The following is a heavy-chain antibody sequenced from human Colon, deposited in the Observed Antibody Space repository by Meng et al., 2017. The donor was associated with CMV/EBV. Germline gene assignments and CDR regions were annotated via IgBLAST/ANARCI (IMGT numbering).Heavy chain of an antibody. CDR2: ISWNSGSI. CDR3: AKDYSSGWYGGHYYYYYYGMDV. Sequence: SLKISCAASGFTFDDYAMHWVRQAPGKGLEWVSGISWNSGSIGYADSVKGRFTISRDNAKNSLYLQMNSLRAEDTALYYCAKDYSSGWYGGHYYYYYYGMDVWGQGTTVTVSS. D-gene: IGHD6-19*01. V-gene: IGHV3-9*01. J-gene: IGHJ6*02. CDR1: GFTFDDYA.